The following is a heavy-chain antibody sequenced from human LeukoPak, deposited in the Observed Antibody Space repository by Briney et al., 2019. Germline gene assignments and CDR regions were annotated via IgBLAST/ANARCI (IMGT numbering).Heavy chain of an antibody. CDR1: GGSFSGYY. CDR2: INHSGST. CDR3: TRGNGYCSGDSCYSRPHSY. D-gene: IGHD2-15*01. J-gene: IGHJ4*02. V-gene: IGHV4-34*01. Sequence: SETLSLTCAVYGGSFSGYYWSWIRQPPGKGLEWIGEINHSGSTNYNPSLKSRVTISIDTSMNQFSLKLNSVTAADTAVYYCTRGNGYCSGDSCYSRPHSYWGQGTLVTVSS.